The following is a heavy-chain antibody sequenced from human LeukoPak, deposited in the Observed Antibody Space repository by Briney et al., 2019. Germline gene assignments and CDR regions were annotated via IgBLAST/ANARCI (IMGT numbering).Heavy chain of an antibody. CDR2: VYYSGST. D-gene: IGHD3-16*01. V-gene: IGHV4-59*01. CDR1: GGSISYYY. CDR3: ARDLYTKTLNSGWFDP. J-gene: IGHJ5*02. Sequence: SETLSLTCTVSGGSISYYYWSWIRQPPGKGLEWIGYVYYSGSTSYNPSLKSRVTISLDTSKHQFSLKLSSVTAADTAVYYCARDLYTKTLNSGWFDPWGQGTLVTVSS.